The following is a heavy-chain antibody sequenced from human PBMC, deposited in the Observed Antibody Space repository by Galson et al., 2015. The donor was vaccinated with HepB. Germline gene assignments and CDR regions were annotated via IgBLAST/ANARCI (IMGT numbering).Heavy chain of an antibody. CDR1: GFTFSSYA. Sequence: SLRLSCAASGFTFSSYAMHWVRQAPGKGLEWVAVISYDGSNKYYADSVKGRFTISRDNSKNTLYLQMNSLRAEDTAVYYCARGSQWLVRYYGMDVWGQGTTVTVSS. CDR2: ISYDGSNK. J-gene: IGHJ6*02. V-gene: IGHV3-30-3*01. CDR3: ARGSQWLVRYYGMDV. D-gene: IGHD6-19*01.